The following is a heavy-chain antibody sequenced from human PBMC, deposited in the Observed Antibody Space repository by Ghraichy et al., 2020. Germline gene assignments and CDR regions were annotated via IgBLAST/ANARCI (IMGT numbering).Heavy chain of an antibody. D-gene: IGHD2-15*01. J-gene: IGHJ6*01. CDR1: GGSLSGYY. Sequence: SETLSLTCAVSGGSLSGYYWRWIRQSPEKGLEWIGEINCSGSTRYNPSLKSRATISVDTSKNQFSLKVRSVTAADTAVYYCARGGVALVTTDEYVYSLGGWEQGTTVTVSS. CDR3: ARGGVALVTTDEYVYSLGG. CDR2: INCSGST. V-gene: IGHV4-34*01.